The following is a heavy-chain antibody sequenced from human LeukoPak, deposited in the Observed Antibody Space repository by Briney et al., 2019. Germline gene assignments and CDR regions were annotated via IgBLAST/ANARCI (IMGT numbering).Heavy chain of an antibody. CDR2: VYHDGGT. V-gene: IGHV4-4*02. Sequence: SETLSLTCVVSGGSVSSSKWWSGVRQPPGKGLEGIGQVYHDGGTKYNPSLKSRVTISVDTSKNQFSLKLSSVTAADTAVYYCARGSKQWLVLGGWFDPWGQGTLVTVSS. D-gene: IGHD6-19*01. CDR1: GGSVSSSKW. J-gene: IGHJ5*02. CDR3: ARGSKQWLVLGGWFDP.